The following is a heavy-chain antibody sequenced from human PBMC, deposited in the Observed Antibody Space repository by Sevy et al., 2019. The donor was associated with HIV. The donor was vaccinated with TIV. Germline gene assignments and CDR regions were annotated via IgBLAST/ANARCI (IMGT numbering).Heavy chain of an antibody. D-gene: IGHD3-10*01. Sequence: GGSLRLSCTASGFSFSSYMMNWVRQAPGKGLEWVASISYSRNYIYYADSLKGRFTISRDNAKNSLFLQMNSLRAEDTAVYYGARPYGSGSWEAFDVWGQGTMVTVSS. CDR3: ARPYGSGSWEAFDV. CDR1: GFSFSSYM. J-gene: IGHJ3*01. CDR2: ISYSRNYI. V-gene: IGHV3-21*01.